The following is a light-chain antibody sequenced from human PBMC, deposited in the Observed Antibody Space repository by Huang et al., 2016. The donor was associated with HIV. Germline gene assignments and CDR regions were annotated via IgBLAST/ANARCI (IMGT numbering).Light chain of an antibody. CDR2: DAS. V-gene: IGKV3-11*01. J-gene: IGKJ3*01. Sequence: EIVLTQSPATLSLSPGERATLSCRASQSVSNYLAWYQQKSGQAPRLLIYDASNRATGIPARFSGSGSGTDFTLTSSSLEPEDFAVYYCQQRNSWPPIFTFGPGTKVDIK. CDR3: QQRNSWPPIFT. CDR1: QSVSNY.